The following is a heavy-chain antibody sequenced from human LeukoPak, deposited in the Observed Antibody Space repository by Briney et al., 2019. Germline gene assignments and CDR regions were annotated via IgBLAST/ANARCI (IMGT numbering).Heavy chain of an antibody. Sequence: GASVKVSCKASGYTFTGYYMHWVRQAPGQGLEWMGWINPNSGGTNYAQKFQGRVTMTRDTSMSTAYMELSRLRSDDTAVYYCARAEMMITFGGVIRYWGQGTLSPSPQ. J-gene: IGHJ4*02. V-gene: IGHV1-2*02. CDR3: ARAEMMITFGGVIRY. D-gene: IGHD3-16*01. CDR1: GYTFTGYY. CDR2: INPNSGGT.